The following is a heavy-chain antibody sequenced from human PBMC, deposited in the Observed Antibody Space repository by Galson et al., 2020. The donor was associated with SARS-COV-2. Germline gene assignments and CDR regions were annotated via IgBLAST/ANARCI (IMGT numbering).Heavy chain of an antibody. D-gene: IGHD1-26*01. J-gene: IGHJ6*03. CDR3: AKVVKGGWELVHYYYYMDV. CDR2: ISGSGGST. CDR1: GFTFSSYA. Sequence: GESLKISCAASGFTFSSYAMSWVRQAPGKGLEWVSAISGSGGSTYYADSVTGRFTISRDNSKNTLYLQMNSLRAEDTAVYYCAKVVKGGWELVHYYYYMDVWGKGTTVTVSS. V-gene: IGHV3-23*01.